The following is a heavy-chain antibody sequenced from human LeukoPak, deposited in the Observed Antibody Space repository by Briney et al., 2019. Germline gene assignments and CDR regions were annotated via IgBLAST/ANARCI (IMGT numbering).Heavy chain of an antibody. J-gene: IGHJ4*02. CDR3: AGRVEVAGDVFDY. CDR2: IYYSGSM. CDR1: GGSISSGGYY. Sequence: SETLSLTCTVSGGSISSGGYYWSWIRQHPGKGLEWIGYIYYSGSMYYNPSLKSRVAISVDTSKNQFSLKLSSVTAADTAVYYCAGRVEVAGDVFDYWGQGTLVTVSS. D-gene: IGHD6-19*01. V-gene: IGHV4-31*03.